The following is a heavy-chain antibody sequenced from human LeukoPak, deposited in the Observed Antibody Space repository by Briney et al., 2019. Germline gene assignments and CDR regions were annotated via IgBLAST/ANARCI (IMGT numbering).Heavy chain of an antibody. CDR2: ISWKSDSI. CDR3: SKIMGGSGWSSFDC. D-gene: IGHD6-19*01. J-gene: IGHJ4*02. V-gene: IGHV3-9*01. CDR1: GFTLDDYA. Sequence: GGSLSLSCAASGFTLDDYAMHWVPQAPGKGLEWVSGISWKSDSIGYADSVKGRFTISRDNAKNSLYLQMNSLRPEDTALYYCSKIMGGSGWSSFDCWGQGSLVTVSS.